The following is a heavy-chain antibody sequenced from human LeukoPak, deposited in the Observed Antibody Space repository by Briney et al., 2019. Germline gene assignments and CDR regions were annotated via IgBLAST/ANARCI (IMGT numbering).Heavy chain of an antibody. J-gene: IGHJ4*02. CDR2: ISFDGRNK. CDR1: GFTFSTYT. CDR3: ARITEWLVQNY. Sequence: PGGSLRLSCAASGFTFSTYTMHWVRQAPGKGLEWVAGISFDGRNKYYVDSVKGRFTISRDNFKNTLYLQINSLRAEDTAVYYCARITEWLVQNYWGQGTLLTVSS. V-gene: IGHV3-30*04. D-gene: IGHD6-19*01.